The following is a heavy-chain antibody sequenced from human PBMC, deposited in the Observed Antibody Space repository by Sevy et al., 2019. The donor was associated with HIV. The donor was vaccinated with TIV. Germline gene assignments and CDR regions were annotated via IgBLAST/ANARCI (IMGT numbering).Heavy chain of an antibody. CDR2: ISGSGGTT. D-gene: IGHD3-3*01. CDR3: AKGSVYQYGGAFDI. CDR1: GFTFSSYA. J-gene: IGHJ3*02. V-gene: IGHV3-23*01. Sequence: GGSLRLSCAASGFTFSSYAMTWVRQAPGKGLEWVSTISGSGGTTYFPDSLKGRFTISRDNSKNTLYLQMNTLRAEDTALYFCAKGSVYQYGGAFDIWGKGTMVTVSS.